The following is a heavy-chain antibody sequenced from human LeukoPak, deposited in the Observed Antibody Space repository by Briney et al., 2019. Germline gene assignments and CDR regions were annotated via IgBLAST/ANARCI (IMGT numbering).Heavy chain of an antibody. J-gene: IGHJ4*02. D-gene: IGHD3-22*01. CDR3: ARVIWADLNSGYFYYFDY. CDR1: GHTITRYD. Sequence: APGRVSCKASGHTITRYDISHVRQAPGHGEEGGGWLYYKRGGTKYAQNVQGRVTMIRDTSITTAYMELSRLRSDDTAVYYCARVIWADLNSGYFYYFDYWGQGTLVTVSS. V-gene: IGHV1-2*02. CDR2: LYYKRGGT.